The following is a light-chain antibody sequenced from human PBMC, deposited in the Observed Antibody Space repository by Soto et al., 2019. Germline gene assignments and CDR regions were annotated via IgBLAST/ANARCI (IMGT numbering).Light chain of an antibody. CDR3: HQYGNAPFT. CDR2: GAS. J-gene: IGKJ3*01. Sequence: ELVLTQSPGTPSFSPGERATLTCRVSQSVSSSYLAWFQQKPCQAPRLLICGASSIATGIPDRVSGSGSGTDFTLTISSLETADFAVYYCHQYGNAPFTFGPGTKVDSK. V-gene: IGKV3-20*01. CDR1: QSVSSSY.